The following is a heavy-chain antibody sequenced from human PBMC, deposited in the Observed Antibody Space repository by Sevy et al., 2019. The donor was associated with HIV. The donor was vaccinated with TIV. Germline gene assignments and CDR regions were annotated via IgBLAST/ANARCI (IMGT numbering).Heavy chain of an antibody. CDR3: TRALATADTPEYYFDY. J-gene: IGHJ4*02. D-gene: IGHD5-12*01. CDR2: IRRDSHEPYGGTT. CDR1: GFTFGDYA. Sequence: GGSLRLSCTSSGFTFGDYAMSWFRQAPGKGLEWVAFIRRDSHEPYGGTTEYAASVKGRFTISRDDSESIAYLQMNSLKTEDTAVYYCTRALATADTPEYYFDYWGQGILVTVSS. V-gene: IGHV3-49*03.